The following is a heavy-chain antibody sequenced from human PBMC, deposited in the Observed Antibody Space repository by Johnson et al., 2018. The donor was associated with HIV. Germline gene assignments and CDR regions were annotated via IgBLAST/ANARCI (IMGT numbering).Heavy chain of an antibody. Sequence: QVQLVESGGGLVQPGGSLRLSCAASGFTFSSYAMHWVRQAPGKGLEWVAVISYDGSNKYYADSVKGRFTISRDNSKNTLYLQMNSLRAEDTAVYSCAKDSGVATLVTGGFDIWGQGTMVTVSS. CDR2: ISYDGSNK. CDR1: GFTFSSYA. CDR3: AKDSGVATLVTGGFDI. J-gene: IGHJ3*02. D-gene: IGHD4-23*01. V-gene: IGHV3-30-3*01.